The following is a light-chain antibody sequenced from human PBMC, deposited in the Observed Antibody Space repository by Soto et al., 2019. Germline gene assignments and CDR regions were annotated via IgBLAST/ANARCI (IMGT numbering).Light chain of an antibody. V-gene: IGLV1-44*01. CDR2: GST. CDR3: AAWDDSLSAYV. J-gene: IGLJ1*01. Sequence: QSVLTQPPSASGTPGQWVTISCSGGSSNIGTNTVNWYQHLPGTAPKLLISGSTQRPSGVPYRFSGSKSGTSASLDISGLQSEDEAEYYCAAWDDSLSAYVFGAGTKVTVL. CDR1: SSNIGTNT.